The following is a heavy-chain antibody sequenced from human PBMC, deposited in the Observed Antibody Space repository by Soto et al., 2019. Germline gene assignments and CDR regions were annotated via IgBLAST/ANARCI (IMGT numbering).Heavy chain of an antibody. D-gene: IGHD3-16*01. CDR2: ISATGGGT. J-gene: IGHJ4*02. V-gene: IGHV3-23*01. CDR3: AKDRRAGGNSAFYFDF. Sequence: GGSLRLSCVTSGFTFNNFAMSWVRQAPGKGLEWVSLISATGGGTYYADSVKGRFTISRDNSHNTLYLQVHSLTAEDTAVYYCAKDRRAGGNSAFYFDFWGQGAQVTVSS. CDR1: GFTFNNFA.